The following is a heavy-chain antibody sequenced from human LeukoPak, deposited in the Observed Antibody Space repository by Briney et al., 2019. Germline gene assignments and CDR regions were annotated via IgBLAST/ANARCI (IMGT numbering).Heavy chain of an antibody. CDR2: IRNDGSDK. V-gene: IGHV3-30*02. CDR1: GFTFSSYA. CDR3: ARTTVTIDGFDY. J-gene: IGHJ4*02. Sequence: GGSLRLSCAASGFTFSSYAIHWVRQAPGKGLEWVAFIRNDGSDKYYADSVQGRFTISRDNSKNTLYLQMDSLKTEDTAVYYCARTTVTIDGFDYWGQGTLVTVSS. D-gene: IGHD4-11*01.